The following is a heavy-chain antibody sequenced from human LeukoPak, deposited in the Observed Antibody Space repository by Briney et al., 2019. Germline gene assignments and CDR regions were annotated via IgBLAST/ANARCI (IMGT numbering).Heavy chain of an antibody. V-gene: IGHV4-31*03. CDR1: GGSISRGAYY. Sequence: SQTLSLTCTVSGGSISRGAYYWSWIRQHPGKGLEWIGDIYYSGTTYYNPSLKSRVTISADTSKNQFSLKLSSVTAADTAVYFCARDPALGRYSERRGVSRAGYGMDVWAKGTRVTVSS. CDR3: ARDPALGRYSERRGVSRAGYGMDV. D-gene: IGHD2-15*01. CDR2: IYYSGTT. J-gene: IGHJ6*04.